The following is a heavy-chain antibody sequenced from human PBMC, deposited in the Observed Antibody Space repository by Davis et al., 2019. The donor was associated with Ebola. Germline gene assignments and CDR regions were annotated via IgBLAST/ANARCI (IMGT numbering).Heavy chain of an antibody. V-gene: IGHV1-18*04. CDR2: INPHNGNT. D-gene: IGHD1-1*01. CDR3: ARAQFPTTSDH. CDR1: GYTFTNCG. J-gene: IGHJ4*02. Sequence: ASVKVSCKASGYTFTNCGITWVRQAPGQGLEWMGWINPHNGNTNYAQNVQGRVTMTTDTSTSTAYMEVGSLRSDDTAVYYCARAQFPTTSDHWGQGTLVTVSS.